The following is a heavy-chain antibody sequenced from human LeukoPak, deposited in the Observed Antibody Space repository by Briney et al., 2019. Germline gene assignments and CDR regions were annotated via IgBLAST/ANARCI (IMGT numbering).Heavy chain of an antibody. CDR3: ARRDPLDY. J-gene: IGHJ4*02. V-gene: IGHV3-33*01. CDR2: IWYDGTHE. CDR1: GFTFSSFG. Sequence: GGSLRHSCVASGFTFSSFGMHWVRQAPGKGLEWVAVIWYDGTHEDYADSVRGRFTISRDNSQNTLFLQMNSLRVEDTAVYYCARRDPLDYWGQGTLVTVSS.